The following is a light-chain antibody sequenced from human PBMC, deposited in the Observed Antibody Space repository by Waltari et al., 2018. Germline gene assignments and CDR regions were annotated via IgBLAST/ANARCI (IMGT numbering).Light chain of an antibody. CDR3: QQRSTWPLT. CDR2: DAS. CDR1: QSVRTY. V-gene: IGKV3-11*01. Sequence: EIVVTQSPATLSLSPGERATLSCRASQSVRTYLAWYKQKPGQAPRLLIYDASNRATGIPARFSGSGSGTDFTLTISSLEPEDSAVYFCQQRSTWPLTFGGGTNLEIK. J-gene: IGKJ4*01.